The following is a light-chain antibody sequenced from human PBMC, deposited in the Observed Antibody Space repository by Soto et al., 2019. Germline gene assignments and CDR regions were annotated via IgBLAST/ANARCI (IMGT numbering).Light chain of an antibody. J-gene: IGKJ5*01. CDR3: QQSGSTTIT. CDR2: AAS. V-gene: IGKV3-20*01. Sequence: EIALTQSPGTSSLSPGERATLSCRASQSVINSDLAWYQQKPGQAPRLLIYAASNWATGIPDRFSGSVSGTDGTITVSRLETEDGSVYYCQQSGSTTITFGQGTRLEIK. CDR1: QSVINSD.